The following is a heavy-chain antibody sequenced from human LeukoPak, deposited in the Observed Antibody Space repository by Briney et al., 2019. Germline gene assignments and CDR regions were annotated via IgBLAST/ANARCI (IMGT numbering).Heavy chain of an antibody. D-gene: IGHD5-18*01. CDR2: ISYDGSNK. J-gene: IGHJ6*02. V-gene: IGHV3-30-3*01. CDR3: AKAGTWIQLWSYGMDV. CDR1: GFTFSSYA. Sequence: PGGSLRLSCAASGFTFSSYAMHWVRQAPGKGLEWVAVISYDGSNKYYADSVKGRFTISRDNSKNTLYLQMNSLRAEDTAVYYCAKAGTWIQLWSYGMDVWGQGTTVTVSS.